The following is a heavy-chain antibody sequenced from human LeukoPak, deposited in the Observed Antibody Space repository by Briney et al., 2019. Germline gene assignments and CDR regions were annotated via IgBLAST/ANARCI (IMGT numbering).Heavy chain of an antibody. CDR3: ARVGYSGHDYPLDH. J-gene: IGHJ4*02. CDR2: ISSSSSTI. D-gene: IGHD5-12*01. CDR1: GFPFSSRT. V-gene: IGHV3-48*01. Sequence: PGGSLRLSCAASGFPFSSRTMHWVRQAPGKGLECISHISSSSSTIYYADSVKGRFTISRDNAKNSLTLQMNSLRAEDTAVYYCARVGYSGHDYPLDHWGQGTLVTVSS.